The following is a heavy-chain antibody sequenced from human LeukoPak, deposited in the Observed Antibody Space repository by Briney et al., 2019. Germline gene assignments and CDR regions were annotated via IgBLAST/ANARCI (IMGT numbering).Heavy chain of an antibody. Sequence: SETLSLTCTVSGGSISSNNYYWGWIRQPPGKGLEWIGTIYYSGSTCYNPSLKSRVTISVDTSKNQFSLKLSSVTAADTAVYYCAVSAGDYFDYWGQGTLVTVSS. J-gene: IGHJ4*02. CDR1: GGSISSNNYY. CDR2: IYYSGST. CDR3: AVSAGDYFDY. V-gene: IGHV4-39*01. D-gene: IGHD3-10*01.